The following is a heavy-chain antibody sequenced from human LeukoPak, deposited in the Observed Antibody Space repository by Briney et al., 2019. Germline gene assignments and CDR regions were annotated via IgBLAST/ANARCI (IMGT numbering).Heavy chain of an antibody. CDR3: ARGEIFGVVRYYYYMDV. CDR2: ISSSSSTI. CDR1: GFTFSSYS. J-gene: IGHJ6*03. Sequence: PGGSLRLSCAASGFTFSSYSMNWVRQAPGKGLEWVSYISSSSSTIYYADSVKGRFTISRDNAKNSLYLQMNSLRAEDTAVYYCARGEIFGVVRYYYYMDVWGKGTTVTVSS. D-gene: IGHD3-3*01. V-gene: IGHV3-48*01.